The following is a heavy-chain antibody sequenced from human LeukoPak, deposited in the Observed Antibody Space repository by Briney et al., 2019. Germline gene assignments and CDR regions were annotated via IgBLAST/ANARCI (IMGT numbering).Heavy chain of an antibody. CDR3: ARQWGYSYDQGIGS. D-gene: IGHD5-18*01. J-gene: IGHJ5*02. V-gene: IGHV4-59*08. CDR2: IHYSGST. Sequence: SETLSLTCTVSGGSISNYYWSRIRQPPGKGLEWIGNIHYSGSTNYNPSLKSRVTISVDTSKNQFSLKLSSVTAADTAVYYCARQWGYSYDQGIGSWGQGTLVTVSS. CDR1: GGSISNYY.